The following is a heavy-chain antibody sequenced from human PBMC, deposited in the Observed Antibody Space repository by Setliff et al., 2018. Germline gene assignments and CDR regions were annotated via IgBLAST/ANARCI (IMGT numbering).Heavy chain of an antibody. D-gene: IGHD3-22*01. Sequence: ASVKVSCKASGYTFTSYDINWVRQATGQGLEWMGWMNPNSGNTGYAQKFQGRVTITADESTSTAYMELNSLESEDTAVYYCARVHYETSTYSPTLFDHWGQGALVTVS. V-gene: IGHV1-8*01. CDR3: ARVHYETSTYSPTLFDH. CDR1: GYTFTSYD. J-gene: IGHJ4*02. CDR2: MNPNSGNT.